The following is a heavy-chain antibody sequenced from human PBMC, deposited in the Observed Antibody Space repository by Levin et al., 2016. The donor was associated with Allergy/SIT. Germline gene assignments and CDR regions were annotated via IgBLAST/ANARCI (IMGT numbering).Heavy chain of an antibody. D-gene: IGHD6-13*01. Sequence: SETLSLTCTVSGGSISSGGYYWSWIRQHPGKGLEWIGYIYYSGSTYYNPSLKSRVTISVDTSKNQFSLKLTSVTAADTAVYSCARAMAEAGPTFDCWGQGALVTVSP. V-gene: IGHV4-31*03. CDR1: GGSISSGGYY. CDR2: IYYSGST. CDR3: ARAMAEAGPTFDC. J-gene: IGHJ4*02.